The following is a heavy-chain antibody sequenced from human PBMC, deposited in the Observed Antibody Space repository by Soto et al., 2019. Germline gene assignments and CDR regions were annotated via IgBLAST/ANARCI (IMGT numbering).Heavy chain of an antibody. CDR2: IIPIFGTA. Sequence: GASVKVACKASGGTFSRYAISWVRQAPGQGLEWMGGIIPIFGTANYAQKFQGRVTITADESTSTAYMELSSLRSEDTAVYYCARHAPAWYSSGWTRYLDYWGQGTLVTVS. J-gene: IGHJ4*02. V-gene: IGHV1-69*13. CDR3: ARHAPAWYSSGWTRYLDY. D-gene: IGHD6-19*01. CDR1: GGTFSRYA.